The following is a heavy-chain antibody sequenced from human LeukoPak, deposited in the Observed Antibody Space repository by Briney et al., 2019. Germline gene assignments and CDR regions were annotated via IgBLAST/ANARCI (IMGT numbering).Heavy chain of an antibody. J-gene: IGHJ6*03. Sequence: SETLSLTCTVSGGSISSSTFYWGWIRQPPGKGLEWIGSIFSGGSTYYNPSLKSRVTISVDTSKNHFSLKLSSVTAADTAVYYCARWPRERNRITVTNYYYYMDVWGRGTTVTVSS. CDR3: ARWPRERNRITVTNYYYYMDV. D-gene: IGHD4-11*01. CDR1: GGSISSSTFY. V-gene: IGHV4-39*02. CDR2: IFSGGST.